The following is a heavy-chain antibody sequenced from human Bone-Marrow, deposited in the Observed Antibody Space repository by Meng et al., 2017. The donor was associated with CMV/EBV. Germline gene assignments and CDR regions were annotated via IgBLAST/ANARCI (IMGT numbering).Heavy chain of an antibody. V-gene: IGHV3-49*04. D-gene: IGHD3-22*01. Sequence: GESLKISCTASGFTFGDYAMSWVRQAPGKGLEWVGFIRSKAYGGTTEYAASVKGRFTISRDDSKSIAYLQMNSLKTEDTAVYYCTTRDSSGYLYVDSWGKGTMFPVST. CDR3: TTRDSSGYLYVDS. CDR1: GFTFGDYA. J-gene: IGHJ4*02. CDR2: IRSKAYGGTT.